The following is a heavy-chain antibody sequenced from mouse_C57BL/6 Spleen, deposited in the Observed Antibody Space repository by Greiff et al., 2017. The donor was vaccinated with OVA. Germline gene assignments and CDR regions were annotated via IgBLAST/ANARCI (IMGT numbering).Heavy chain of an antibody. CDR1: GFTFSSYG. CDR3: ARHPPTGDYAMDY. D-gene: IGHD1-1*01. V-gene: IGHV5-6*01. J-gene: IGHJ4*01. CDR2: ISSGGSYT. Sequence: EVMLVESGGDLVKPGGSLKLSCAASGFTFSSYGMSWVRQTPDKRLEWVATISSGGSYTYYPDSVKGRFTISRDNAKNTLYLQMSSLKSEDTAMYYCARHPPTGDYAMDYWGQGTSVTVSS.